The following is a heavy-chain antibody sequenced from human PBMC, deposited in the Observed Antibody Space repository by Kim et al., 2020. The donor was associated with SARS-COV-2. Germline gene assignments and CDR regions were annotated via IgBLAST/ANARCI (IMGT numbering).Heavy chain of an antibody. Sequence: GGSLRLSCAASGFTFSSYGMHWVRQAPGKGLEWVAVISYDGSNKYYADSVKGRFTISRDNSKNTLYLQMNSLRAEDTAVYYCAKDPTYYYDSSGYSSFYGYGMDVWGQGTTVTVSS. V-gene: IGHV3-30*18. CDR1: GFTFSSYG. D-gene: IGHD3-22*01. CDR2: ISYDGSNK. CDR3: AKDPTYYYDSSGYSSFYGYGMDV. J-gene: IGHJ6*02.